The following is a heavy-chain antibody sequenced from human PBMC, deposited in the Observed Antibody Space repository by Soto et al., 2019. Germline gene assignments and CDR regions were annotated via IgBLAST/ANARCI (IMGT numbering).Heavy chain of an antibody. V-gene: IGHV1-18*01. Sequence: ASVKVSCKASGYTFTSYGISWVRQAPGQGLEWMGWISAYNGNTNYAQKLQGRVTMTTDTSTSTAYMELRSLRSDDTAVYYCARDGRYCSSTSCYGNWFDPWGQGTLVTVSS. CDR2: ISAYNGNT. J-gene: IGHJ5*02. CDR1: GYTFTSYG. D-gene: IGHD2-2*01. CDR3: ARDGRYCSSTSCYGNWFDP.